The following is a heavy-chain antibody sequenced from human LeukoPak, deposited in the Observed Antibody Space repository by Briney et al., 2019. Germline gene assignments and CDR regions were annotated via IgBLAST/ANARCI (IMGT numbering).Heavy chain of an antibody. J-gene: IGHJ6*02. CDR3: ARVAYGDYDYGMDV. V-gene: IGHV1-2*04. CDR2: INPNTGVT. D-gene: IGHD4-17*01. CDR1: GYTFSGHY. Sequence: GASVTVSCKASGYTFSGHYLHWVRQAPGQGLEWMGRINPNTGVTQYTENFQGWVTMTRDTSISTAYMELSRLRSDDTAVYYCARVAYGDYDYGMDVWGQGTTVTVSS.